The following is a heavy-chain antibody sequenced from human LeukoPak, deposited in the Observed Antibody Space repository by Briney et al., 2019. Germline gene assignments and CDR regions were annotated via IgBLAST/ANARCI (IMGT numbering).Heavy chain of an antibody. CDR1: GDSLRSYF. CDR3: ARLLVNPHFYCDL. V-gene: IGHV4-59*08. D-gene: IGHD2-15*01. Sequence: PSETLSLTCNVSGDSLRSYFWSWIRQSPGKGLEYIGYIYWTGSTKYNPSLKSRVIISVDTSKNQFSLTLSSVTAADTAVYFCARLLVNPHFYCDLWGRGTPVTVAS. CDR2: IYWTGST. J-gene: IGHJ2*01.